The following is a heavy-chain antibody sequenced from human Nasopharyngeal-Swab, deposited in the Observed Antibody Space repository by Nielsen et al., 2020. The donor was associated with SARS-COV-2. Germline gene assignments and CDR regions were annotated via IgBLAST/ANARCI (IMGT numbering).Heavy chain of an antibody. V-gene: IGHV3-33*01. J-gene: IGHJ4*02. D-gene: IGHD4-17*01. CDR3: ARDAPAHYGAFY. CDR2: IWYDGSNK. Sequence: GGSLRLSCAASGLTFSSYGMHWVRQAPGKGLEWVAFIWYDGSNKYYADSVKGRFTISRDNSENTLYLQMNSLRAEDTAVYYCARDAPAHYGAFYWGRGTLVTVSS. CDR1: GLTFSSYG.